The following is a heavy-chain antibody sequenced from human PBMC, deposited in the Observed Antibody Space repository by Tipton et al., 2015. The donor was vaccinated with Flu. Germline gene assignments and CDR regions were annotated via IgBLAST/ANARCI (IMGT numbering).Heavy chain of an antibody. V-gene: IGHV4-39*01. CDR3: ARRRRDTLLSGGGFDP. J-gene: IGHJ5*02. CDR1: GDSISDRTYQ. Sequence: TLSLTCTVSGDSISDRTYQWSWLRLPPGKGLEWIGTISYDGTTYYNSSLKSRVTIFIDTSRYQVSLQLTSVTAADTAVFYCARRRRDTLLSGGGFDPWGQGILVTVSS. CDR2: ISYDGTT. D-gene: IGHD1-26*01.